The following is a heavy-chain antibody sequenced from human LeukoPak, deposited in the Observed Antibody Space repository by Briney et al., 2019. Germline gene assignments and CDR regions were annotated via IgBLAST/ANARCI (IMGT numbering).Heavy chain of an antibody. CDR1: GGSISSGSYY. D-gene: IGHD3-3*01. V-gene: IGHV4-61*02. J-gene: IGHJ5*02. CDR3: ARTKYYETFDP. CDR2: ISTSGST. Sequence: SQTLSLTCTVSGGSISSGSYYWSWIRQPAGKGLEWIGRISTSGSTNYNPSLKSRVTISVDTSKNQFSLKLSSVTAADTAVYYCARTKYYETFDPWGQGTLVTVSS.